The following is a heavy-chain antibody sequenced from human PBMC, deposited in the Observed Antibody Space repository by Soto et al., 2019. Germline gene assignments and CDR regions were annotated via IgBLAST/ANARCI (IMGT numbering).Heavy chain of an antibody. Sequence: QVQLVQSGVEVKKPGASVKVSCKASGYTFTNYRISWVRQAPGHGLEWMGWVSGYNGETNYAQKMQGRVTMTRDTSTSTAYMELWGLRSDDTAVYYSARVERHTVTTLSSRYYYYYLDVWGQGTTVTVSS. CDR3: ARVERHTVTTLSSRYYYYYLDV. J-gene: IGHJ6*02. V-gene: IGHV1-18*04. D-gene: IGHD4-17*01. CDR1: GYTFTNYR. CDR2: VSGYNGET.